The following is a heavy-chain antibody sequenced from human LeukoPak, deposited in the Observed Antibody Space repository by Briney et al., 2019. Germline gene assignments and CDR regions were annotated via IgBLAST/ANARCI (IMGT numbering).Heavy chain of an antibody. CDR2: ISAYNGNT. D-gene: IGHD2-2*01. CDR1: GYTFTSYG. V-gene: IGHV1-18*01. CDR3: ARIGYCSSTSCYHLDY. Sequence: ASVKVSCKASGYTFTSYGISWVRQAPGQGLEWMGWISAYNGNTNYAQKLQGRVTITTDTSTSTAYMELRSLRSDDTAVYYCARIGYCSSTSCYHLDYWGQGTLVTVSS. J-gene: IGHJ4*02.